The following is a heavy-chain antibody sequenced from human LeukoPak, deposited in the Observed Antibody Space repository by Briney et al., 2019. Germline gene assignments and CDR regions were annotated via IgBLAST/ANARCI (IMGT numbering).Heavy chain of an antibody. CDR1: GYSISSGYY. CDR2: VYHSGST. D-gene: IGHD2-15*01. J-gene: IGHJ5*02. Sequence: PSETLSLTCAASGYSISSGYYWGWIRQPPGKGLEWIGSVYHSGSTYYNPSLKSRVTISVDTSKNHFSLNLSSVTAADTAVYYCARDNVVVVTATPTSGLDPWGQGTLVTVPS. V-gene: IGHV4-38-2*02. CDR3: ARDNVVVVTATPTSGLDP.